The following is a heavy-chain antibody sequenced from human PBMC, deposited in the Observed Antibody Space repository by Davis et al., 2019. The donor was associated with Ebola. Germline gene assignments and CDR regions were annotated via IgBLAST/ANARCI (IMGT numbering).Heavy chain of an antibody. Sequence: GESLKISCAASGFTFSSYAMHWVRQAPGKGLEWVAVISYDGGNKYYADSVKGRFAVSCENSKNTLYLQMNSLRAEDTAVYYCAREGPGMDVWGKGTTVTVSS. CDR2: ISYDGGNK. CDR1: GFTFSSYA. V-gene: IGHV3-30*09. J-gene: IGHJ6*04. CDR3: AREGPGMDV.